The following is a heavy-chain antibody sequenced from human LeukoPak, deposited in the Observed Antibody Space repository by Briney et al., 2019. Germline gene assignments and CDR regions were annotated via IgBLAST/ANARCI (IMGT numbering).Heavy chain of an antibody. Sequence: GGSPRLSCAASGVSLTTYPMNSIRESPGKGRGWVSHISSDGNTEYYADSVRVRFTMSRDNAKNSLDLHMNSLRTEDTAVYYCARDIVNGPFVTSLESWGQGALVTVSS. D-gene: IGHD2-8*01. J-gene: IGHJ4*02. V-gene: IGHV3-48*03. CDR2: ISSDGNTE. CDR3: ARDIVNGPFVTSLES. CDR1: GVSLTTYP.